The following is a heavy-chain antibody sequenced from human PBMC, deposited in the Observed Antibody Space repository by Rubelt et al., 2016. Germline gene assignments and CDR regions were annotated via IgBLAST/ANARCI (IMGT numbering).Heavy chain of an antibody. CDR1: GGSISIGYY. J-gene: IGHJ6*03. CDR2: IYHNGST. CDR3: ARVGKDPTWNIYYYMDV. Sequence: QLQLQESGPGPVKPSETLSLTCTVSGGSISIGYYWGWIRQPPGKGLEWIGNIYHNGSTHYNPSLKSRVTISVDTSENQFSRNLGSGTAADTAIYDCARVGKDPTWNIYYYMDVWGKGTTVTVSS. D-gene: IGHD1/OR15-1a*01. V-gene: IGHV4-38-2*02.